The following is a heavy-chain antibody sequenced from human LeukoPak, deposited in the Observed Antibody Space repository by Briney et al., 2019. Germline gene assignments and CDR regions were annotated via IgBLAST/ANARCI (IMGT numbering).Heavy chain of an antibody. V-gene: IGHV3-21*01. CDR3: ARDRYCNEGLCYEAFDI. Sequence: GGSLRLSCAASGFTFSRYSMNWVRQAPGKGLEWVSSISRSSDYIYYSDSVQGRFTISRDDAKDSLYLQMNSLRAEDTAVYYCARDRYCNEGLCYEAFDIWGQGTKVTVSS. D-gene: IGHD2-8*01. CDR1: GFTFSRYS. J-gene: IGHJ3*02. CDR2: ISRSSDYI.